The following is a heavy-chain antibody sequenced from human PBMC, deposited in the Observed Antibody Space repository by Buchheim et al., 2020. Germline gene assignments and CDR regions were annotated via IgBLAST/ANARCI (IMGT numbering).Heavy chain of an antibody. Sequence: VQLVESGGGVVQPGRSLRLSCAASGFTFSSYAMHWVRQAPGKGLEWVAVISYDGSNKYYADSVKGRFTISRDNSKNTLYLQMNSLRAEDTAVYYCARESFGGPFDYWGQGTL. CDR2: ISYDGSNK. CDR3: ARESFGGPFDY. CDR1: GFTFSSYA. D-gene: IGHD3-10*01. V-gene: IGHV3-30*04. J-gene: IGHJ4*02.